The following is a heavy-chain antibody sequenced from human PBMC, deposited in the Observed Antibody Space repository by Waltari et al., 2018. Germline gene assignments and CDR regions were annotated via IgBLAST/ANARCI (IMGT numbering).Heavy chain of an antibody. Sequence: EVQVVESGGGLVQPEGSLRLPCTASGFTFSNDEMIWVRQAPGKGRTWLSDIANTCTTIEDSHAVRGKLTISSDNAKKSMYLQRMSLNAAYTAIDYLTKHTIKNHYYYYYIDVWRKGTTVPDS. CDR1: GFTFSNDE. CDR2: IANTCTTI. CDR3: TKHTIKNHYYYYYIDV. D-gene: IGHD3-3*01. J-gene: IGHJ6*03. V-gene: IGHV3-48*03.